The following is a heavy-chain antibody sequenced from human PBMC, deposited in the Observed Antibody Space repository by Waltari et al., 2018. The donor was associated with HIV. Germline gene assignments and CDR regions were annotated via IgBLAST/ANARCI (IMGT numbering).Heavy chain of an antibody. CDR3: ARVGTAMAVDY. CDR1: GFPVSRTY. Sequence: EVQPVEPGGGLIQPGGSLRLSCAASGFPVSRTYMRWVRQAPGQVLEWVSVIYSGSSTYYTDSVKGRFTISRDNSKNTLYLQMNSLRAEDTAVYYCARVGTAMAVDYWGQGTLVTVSS. D-gene: IGHD5-18*01. J-gene: IGHJ4*02. V-gene: IGHV3-53*01. CDR2: IYSGSST.